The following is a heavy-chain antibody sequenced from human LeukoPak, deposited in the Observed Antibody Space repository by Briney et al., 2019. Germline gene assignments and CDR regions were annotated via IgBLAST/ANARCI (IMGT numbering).Heavy chain of an antibody. Sequence: PGGSLRLSCAASGFTFSGYAMHWVRQAPGKGLEYVSAINSNGDSTFYANSVKGRFTISRDNSKNTLYLQMGSLRAEDMAVYYCARRGYTYAYDYWGQGTLVSVSS. V-gene: IGHV3-64*01. CDR3: ARRGYTYAYDY. CDR1: GFTFSGYA. J-gene: IGHJ4*02. CDR2: INSNGDST. D-gene: IGHD5-18*01.